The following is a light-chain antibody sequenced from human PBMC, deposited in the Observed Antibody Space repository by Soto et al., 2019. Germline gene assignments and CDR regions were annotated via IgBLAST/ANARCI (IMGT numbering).Light chain of an antibody. V-gene: IGKV3D-20*02. CDR2: GTS. Sequence: EIVLTQSPGTLSLSPGERATLSCRASQSVPRSYLAWYQQKPGQAPRLLIYGTSSRATGIPDRFSGSGSGTDFTLTISSLEPEDFAVYYCQQRSNWPGYTFGQGTKLEIK. CDR3: QQRSNWPGYT. CDR1: QSVPRSY. J-gene: IGKJ2*01.